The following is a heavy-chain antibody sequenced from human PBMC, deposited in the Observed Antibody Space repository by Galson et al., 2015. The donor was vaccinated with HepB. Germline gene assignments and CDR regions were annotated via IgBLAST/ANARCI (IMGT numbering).Heavy chain of an antibody. J-gene: IGHJ4*02. CDR3: ARVPSISGRRDFDS. V-gene: IGHV7-4-1*02. Sequence: SVKVPCKASGYTFTNCAMTWVRQAPGQGLEWMGWINTNTGNPAYVQGFTGRFVFSLDTSVNTAYLQISSLKAEDTAVYYCARVPSISGRRDFDSWGQGTLVTVSS. CDR1: GYTFTNCA. CDR2: INTNTGNP. D-gene: IGHD6-6*01.